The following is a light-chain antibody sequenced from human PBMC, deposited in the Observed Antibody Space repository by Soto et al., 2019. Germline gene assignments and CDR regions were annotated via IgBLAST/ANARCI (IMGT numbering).Light chain of an antibody. V-gene: IGKV1-39*01. CDR1: QSISNY. CDR2: AAS. Sequence: DIQMTQSPSSLSASVGDRVTITCRASQSISNYVNWYQQKPGKAPKFLIYAASSLQSGVPSRFSGRGSGTDFTLTISSLHPEDFAIYYCQQSYSTPLTFGGGTKVEIK. CDR3: QQSYSTPLT. J-gene: IGKJ4*01.